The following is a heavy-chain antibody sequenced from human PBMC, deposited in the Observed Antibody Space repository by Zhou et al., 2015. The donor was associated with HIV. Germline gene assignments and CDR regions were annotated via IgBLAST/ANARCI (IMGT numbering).Heavy chain of an antibody. J-gene: IGHJ3*02. CDR2: IIPIFGTA. V-gene: IGHV1-69*12. CDR1: GGTFSSYA. Sequence: QVQLVQSGAEVKKPGSSVKVSCKASGGTFSSYAISWVRQAPGQGLEWMGGIIPIFGTANYAQKFQGRVTITADESTSTAYMELSSLRSEDTAVYYCARAGARRDRNTHAIHHDAFDIWGQGTMVTVSS. D-gene: IGHD3-10*01. CDR3: ARAGARRDRNTHAIHHDAFDI.